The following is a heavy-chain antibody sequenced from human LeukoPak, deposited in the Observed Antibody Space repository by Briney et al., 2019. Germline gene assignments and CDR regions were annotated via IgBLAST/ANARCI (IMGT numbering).Heavy chain of an antibody. CDR2: IWYDGSNK. Sequence: PGGSLRLSCAASGFTFSSYGMHRVRQAPGKGLEWVAVIWYDGSNKYYADSVKGRFTISRDNSKNTLYLQMNSLRAEDTAVYYCAKDGITYRKGKAMIQALTIDYWGQGTLVTVSS. CDR1: GFTFSSYG. D-gene: IGHD3-22*01. J-gene: IGHJ4*02. CDR3: AKDGITYRKGKAMIQALTIDY. V-gene: IGHV3-33*06.